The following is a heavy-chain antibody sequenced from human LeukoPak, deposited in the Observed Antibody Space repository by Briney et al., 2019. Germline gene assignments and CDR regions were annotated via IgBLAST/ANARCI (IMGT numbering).Heavy chain of an antibody. Sequence: GGSLRLSCAAPGFAFSNYAMSWVRQAPGKGLEWVSSLSGGGDSRYYADSVMGRFTISRDNSKNTLHLQMNSLRAEDTAVYYCAKAVRSMVTGGGYFDSWGQGTLVTVSS. CDR3: AKAVRSMVTGGGYFDS. CDR1: GFAFSNYA. D-gene: IGHD3-10*01. J-gene: IGHJ4*02. V-gene: IGHV3-23*01. CDR2: LSGGGDSR.